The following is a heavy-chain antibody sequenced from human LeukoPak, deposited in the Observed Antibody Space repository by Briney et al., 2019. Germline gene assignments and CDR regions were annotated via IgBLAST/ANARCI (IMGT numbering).Heavy chain of an antibody. CDR2: IIPIFGTA. D-gene: IGHD5-24*01. CDR1: GGTFSSYA. V-gene: IGHV1-69*13. J-gene: IGHJ3*02. CDR3: ARGEMATILDAFDI. Sequence: SVKVSCKASGGTFSSYAISWVRQAPGQGLEWMGGIIPIFGTANYAQKFQGRVTITADESTSTAYMELSSLRSEDTAVYYCARGEMATILDAFDIWGRGTMVTVSS.